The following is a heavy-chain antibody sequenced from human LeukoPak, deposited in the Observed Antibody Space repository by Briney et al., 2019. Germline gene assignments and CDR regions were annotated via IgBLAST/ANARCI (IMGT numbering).Heavy chain of an antibody. CDR1: GFTFSSYS. CDR3: ARETSGWYYY. V-gene: IGHV3-21*01. D-gene: IGHD6-19*01. J-gene: IGHJ4*02. CDR2: ISSSSSYI. Sequence: GGSLRLSCAASGFTFSSYSMNWVRQAPGKGREWVSSISSSSSYIYYADSVKGRFTISRDNAKHSLYLQMNSLRAEDTAVYYCARETSGWYYYWGQGTLVTVSS.